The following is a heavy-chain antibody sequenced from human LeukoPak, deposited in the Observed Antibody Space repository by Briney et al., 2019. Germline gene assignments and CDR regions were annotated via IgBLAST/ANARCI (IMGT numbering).Heavy chain of an antibody. Sequence: SETLSLTCTVSGGSISSYYWSWIRQPAGKGLEWIGRIYTSGSTNYNPSLKSRVTMSVDTSKNQFSLKLSSVTAADTAVYYCARGNDSSVWIIAFDIWGQGTMVTVSS. J-gene: IGHJ3*02. CDR3: ARGNDSSVWIIAFDI. D-gene: IGHD3-22*01. CDR1: GGSISSYY. V-gene: IGHV4-4*07. CDR2: IYTSGST.